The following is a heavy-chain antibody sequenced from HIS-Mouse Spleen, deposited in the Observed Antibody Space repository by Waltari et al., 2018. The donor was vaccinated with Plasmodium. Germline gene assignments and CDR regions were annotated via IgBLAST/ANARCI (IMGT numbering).Heavy chain of an antibody. J-gene: IGHJ4*02. CDR2: INHSGST. CDR3: ARGHYSSSYHFDY. D-gene: IGHD6-13*01. Sequence: QVQLQQWGAGLLKPSETLSLTCAVYGGSFSGYYWSWIRQPPGKGLEWIGEINHSGSTNYNPSLKSRVTISVDTSKNQFSRKLSSVTAADTAVYYCARGHYSSSYHFDYWGQGTLVTVSS. CDR1: GGSFSGYY. V-gene: IGHV4-34*01.